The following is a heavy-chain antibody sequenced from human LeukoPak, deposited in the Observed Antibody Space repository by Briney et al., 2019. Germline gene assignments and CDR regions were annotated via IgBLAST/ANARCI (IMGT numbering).Heavy chain of an antibody. Sequence: SETLSLTCTVSGGSISSYYWSWIRQPPGKGLEWIGYIYYSGSTNYSPSLKSRVTISVDTSKNQFSLKLSSVTAADTAVYYCARLRGVVPAASKRFDPWGQGTLVTVSS. J-gene: IGHJ5*02. CDR1: GGSISSYY. CDR2: IYYSGST. V-gene: IGHV4-59*01. CDR3: ARLRGVVPAASKRFDP. D-gene: IGHD2-2*01.